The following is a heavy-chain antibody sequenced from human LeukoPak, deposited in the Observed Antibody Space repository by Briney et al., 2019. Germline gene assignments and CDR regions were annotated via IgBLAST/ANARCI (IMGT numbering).Heavy chain of an antibody. J-gene: IGHJ3*02. Sequence: SETLSLTCAVSGYSISSGYYWGWIRQPPGKGLEWIGSIYHSGSTYYNPSLKSRVTISVDTSKNQFSLKLSSVSAADTAVYYCARPLTDPYWNDAFDIWGQGTMVTVSS. CDR3: ARPLTDPYWNDAFDI. CDR1: GYSISSGYY. CDR2: IYHSGST. D-gene: IGHD1-14*01. V-gene: IGHV4-38-2*01.